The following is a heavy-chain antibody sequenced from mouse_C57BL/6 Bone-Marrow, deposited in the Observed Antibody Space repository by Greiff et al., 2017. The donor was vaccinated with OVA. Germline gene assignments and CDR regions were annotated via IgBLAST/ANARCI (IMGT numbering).Heavy chain of an antibody. D-gene: IGHD1-1*01. Sequence: VQLQQSGPELVKPGASVKISCKASGYAFSSSWMNWVKQRPGKGLEWIGRIYPGDGDTNYNGKFKGKATLTADKSSSTAYMQLSSLTSEDSAVYFCARFPYYYGSSYYWGQGTTLTVSS. CDR2: IYPGDGDT. V-gene: IGHV1-82*01. J-gene: IGHJ2*01. CDR3: ARFPYYYGSSYY. CDR1: GYAFSSSW.